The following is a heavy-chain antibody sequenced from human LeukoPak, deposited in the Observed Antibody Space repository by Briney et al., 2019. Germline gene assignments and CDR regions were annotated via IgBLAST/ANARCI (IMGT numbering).Heavy chain of an antibody. J-gene: IGHJ4*02. CDR3: ARGGNIVLMSPYFDY. CDR1: GGTFSSYA. D-gene: IGHD2-8*01. Sequence: ASVKVSCKASGGTFSSYAISWVRQAPGQGLEWMGGIIPIFGTANYAQKFQGRVTITADESTSTAYMELSSLRSEDTAVYYCARGGNIVLMSPYFDYWGQGTLVTVSS. CDR2: IIPIFGTA. V-gene: IGHV1-69*13.